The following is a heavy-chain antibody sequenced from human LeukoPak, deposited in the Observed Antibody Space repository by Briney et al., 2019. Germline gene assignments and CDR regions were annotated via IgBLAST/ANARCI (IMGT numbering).Heavy chain of an antibody. V-gene: IGHV1-2*02. J-gene: IGHJ4*02. CDR1: GYTFTGYY. D-gene: IGHD3-22*01. CDR3: ARVAKGDYYELYYFDY. CDR2: INPNSGGT. Sequence: ASVKVSCXASGYTFTGYYMHWVRQAPGQGLVWMGWINPNSGGTNYAQKFQGRVTMTRDTSISTAYMELSRLRSDDTAVYYCARVAKGDYYELYYFDYWGQGTLVTVSS.